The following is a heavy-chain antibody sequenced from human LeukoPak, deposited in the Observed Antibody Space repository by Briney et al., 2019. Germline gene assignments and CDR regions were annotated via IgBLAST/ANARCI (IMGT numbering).Heavy chain of an antibody. CDR1: GFTFSSYA. D-gene: IGHD6-19*01. V-gene: IGHV3-23*01. CDR3: AKRTHGQWLASRPDFDY. J-gene: IGHJ4*02. Sequence: QTGGSLRLSCAASGFTFSSYAMSWVRQAPGKGLEWVSAISGSGGSTYYADSVKGRFTISRDNSKNTLYLQMNSLRAEDTAVYYCAKRTHGQWLASRPDFDYWGQGTLVTVSS. CDR2: ISGSGGST.